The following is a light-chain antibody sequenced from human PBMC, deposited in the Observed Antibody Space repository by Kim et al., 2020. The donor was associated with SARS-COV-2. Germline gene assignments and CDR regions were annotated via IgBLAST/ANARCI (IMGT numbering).Light chain of an antibody. Sequence: ESVLTQSPATLSLSPGERATLSCRASQSVSSYLAWYQQKPGQAPRRLIYDASNRATGIPARFSGSGSGTDFTLTISSLEPEDFAVYYCQQRSNWPLTFGGGTKVDI. CDR1: QSVSSY. V-gene: IGKV3-11*01. CDR3: QQRSNWPLT. J-gene: IGKJ4*01. CDR2: DAS.